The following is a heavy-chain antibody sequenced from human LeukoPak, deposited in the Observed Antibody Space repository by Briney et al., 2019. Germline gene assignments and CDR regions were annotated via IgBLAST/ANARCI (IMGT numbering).Heavy chain of an antibody. CDR1: DGSVSSVGYY. V-gene: IGHV4-39*01. CDR2: IYYSGTT. CDR3: ASGGSSSWYRWFDP. J-gene: IGHJ5*02. Sequence: PSETLSLTCTVSDGSVSSVGYYWGWIRQPPGKGLEWIGSIYYSGTTYYNPSLASRVTIFVDTSKNQFSLRLSSVTATDTAVYYCASGGSSSWYRWFDPWGQGTLVTVSS. D-gene: IGHD6-13*01.